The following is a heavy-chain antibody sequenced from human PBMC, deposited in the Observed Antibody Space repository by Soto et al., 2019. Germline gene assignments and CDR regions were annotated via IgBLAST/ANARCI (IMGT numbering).Heavy chain of an antibody. CDR1: GYTFTGSF. J-gene: IGHJ6*02. CDR2: INPNSGGT. CDR3: ARDTPPTYDILTGFFDYYGMDV. D-gene: IGHD3-9*01. V-gene: IGHV1-2*04. Sequence: ASVKVSCKASGYTFTGSFMHWVRQAPGQGLEWMGWINPNSGGTNYAQKFQGWVTMTRDTSISTAYMELSRLRSDDTAVYYCARDTPPTYDILTGFFDYYGMDVWGQGTTVTVSS.